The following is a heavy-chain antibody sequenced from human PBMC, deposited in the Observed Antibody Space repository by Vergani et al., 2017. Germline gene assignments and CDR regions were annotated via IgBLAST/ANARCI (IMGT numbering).Heavy chain of an antibody. D-gene: IGHD2-2*01. J-gene: IGHJ4*02. CDR3: TRAVVPAAKNDY. V-gene: IGHV3-49*04. Sequence: EVQLVESGGGLVQPGRSLRLSCTASGFTFCDYAMSWVRQAPGKGLEWVGFIRSKAYGGTTEYAASVKGRFTISRDDSKSIAYLQMNSLKTEDTAVYYCTRAVVPAAKNDYWGQGTLVTVSS. CDR1: GFTFCDYA. CDR2: IRSKAYGGTT.